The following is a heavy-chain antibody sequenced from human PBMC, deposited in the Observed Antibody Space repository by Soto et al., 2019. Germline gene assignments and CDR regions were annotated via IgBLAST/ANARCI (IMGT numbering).Heavy chain of an antibody. CDR2: IYTSGST. Sequence: QVQLQESGPGLVKPSETLSLTCTVSGGSISSYYWSWIRQPAGKGLEWIGRIYTSGSTNYNPSLKSRVTMSVDTSKNQFSLKLSSVSAADTAVYYCARVLIAVAGTWFDPWGQGTLVTVSS. D-gene: IGHD6-19*01. J-gene: IGHJ5*02. V-gene: IGHV4-4*07. CDR3: ARVLIAVAGTWFDP. CDR1: GGSISSYY.